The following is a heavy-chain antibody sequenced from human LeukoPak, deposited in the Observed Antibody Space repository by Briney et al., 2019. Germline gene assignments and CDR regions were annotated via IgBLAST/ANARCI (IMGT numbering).Heavy chain of an antibody. D-gene: IGHD3-22*01. J-gene: IGHJ4*02. CDR3: TRGYYYDSSGYFSDY. CDR2: IRSKAYGGTT. CDR1: GFTFGDYA. Sequence: GGSLRLSCTASGFTFGDYAMSWFRQAPGKGLEWVGFIRSKAYGGTTEYAASVKGRFTISRADSKSIAYLQMNSLKTEDTAVYYCTRGYYYDSSGYFSDYWGQGTLVTVSS. V-gene: IGHV3-49*03.